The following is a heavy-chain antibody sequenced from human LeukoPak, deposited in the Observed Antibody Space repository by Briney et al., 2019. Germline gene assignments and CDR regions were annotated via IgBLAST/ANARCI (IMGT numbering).Heavy chain of an antibody. CDR1: GFTFNNYA. Sequence: GGSLRLSCAASGFTFNNYAMNWVRQAPGKGLEWVSVISGSGGTTYYADSVKGRFTISIDSSKNTLYLQMNSLRAEDTAVYYRAKVSGGGLYYDGMDVWGQGTTVTVSS. D-gene: IGHD1-14*01. CDR2: ISGSGGTT. J-gene: IGHJ6*02. V-gene: IGHV3-23*01. CDR3: AKVSGGGLYYDGMDV.